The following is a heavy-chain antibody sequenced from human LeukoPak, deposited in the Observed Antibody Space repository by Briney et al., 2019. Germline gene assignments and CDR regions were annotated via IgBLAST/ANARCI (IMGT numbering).Heavy chain of an antibody. D-gene: IGHD2/OR15-2a*01. Sequence: KTSETLSLTCTVSGGSISSYYWSWIRQPAGKGLEWIGRIYTSGSTNYNPSLKSRVTMSVDTSKNQFSLKLSSVTAADTAVYYCAREPIVLGRMAGLYYFDYWGQGTLVTVSS. CDR3: AREPIVLGRMAGLYYFDY. CDR1: GGSISSYY. CDR2: IYTSGST. V-gene: IGHV4-4*07. J-gene: IGHJ4*02.